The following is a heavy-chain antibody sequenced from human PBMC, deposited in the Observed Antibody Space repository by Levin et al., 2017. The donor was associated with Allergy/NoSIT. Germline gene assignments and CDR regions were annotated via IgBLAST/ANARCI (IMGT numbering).Heavy chain of an antibody. J-gene: IGHJ4*02. CDR2: IQYSGSP. CDR3: AIIGGYRCSTTSCAAYSDF. Sequence: AGGSLRLSCTVSGDSISYFYWSWIRQPPGKGLEWIGHIQYSGSPNYNPSLKSRVAISIDTSKNQFSLKLRSVTAADTAVYYCAIIGGYRCSTTSCAAYSDFWGQGTLVTVSS. CDR1: GDSISYFY. V-gene: IGHV4-59*08. D-gene: IGHD2-2*01.